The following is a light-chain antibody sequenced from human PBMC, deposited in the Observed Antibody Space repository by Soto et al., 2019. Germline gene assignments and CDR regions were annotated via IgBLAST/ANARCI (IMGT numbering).Light chain of an antibody. J-gene: IGKJ1*01. CDR3: MQGISFR. CDR1: QSLVYSDGNTY. V-gene: IGKV2-30*01. Sequence: VLTQSPLSLSVTLGQPASISCRSSQSLVYSDGNTYLNWFHQRPGQSPRRLIYKVSKRDSGVPDRFSGSGSGTDFTLGISRVEADDVGVFYCMQGISFRFGQGTKVDIK. CDR2: KVS.